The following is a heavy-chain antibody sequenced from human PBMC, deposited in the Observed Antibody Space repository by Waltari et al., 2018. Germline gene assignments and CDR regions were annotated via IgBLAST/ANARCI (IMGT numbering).Heavy chain of an antibody. CDR3: AGDLCTNGVCYSNAFDI. CDR2: INPRGGST. D-gene: IGHD2-8*01. CDR1: GYTFPSYY. J-gene: IGHJ3*02. Sequence: QVQLVQSGAEVKKPGASVKVSCKASGYTFPSYYMHWVRQAPGQGLEWMGIINPRGGSTSYAQKFQGRVTMTRDTATSTVYMGLSSLRSEDTAVYYCAGDLCTNGVCYSNAFDIWGQGTMVTVSS. V-gene: IGHV1-46*01.